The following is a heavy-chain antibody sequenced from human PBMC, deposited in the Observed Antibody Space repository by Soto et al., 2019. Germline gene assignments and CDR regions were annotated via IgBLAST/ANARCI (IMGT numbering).Heavy chain of an antibody. Sequence: QVQVVQSGVEVRRPGSSVKVSCKASGDTFKNCVISWVRQAPGQGLEWMGGIIPLFGTTDFAQRFQGRLTITTDESTTTAYMELSRLRSEDTATYYWAAELGFMKVSVVWGQGTTVIVSS. CDR1: GDTFKNCV. D-gene: IGHD7-27*01. V-gene: IGHV1-69*01. CDR3: AAELGFMKVSVV. CDR2: IIPLFGTT. J-gene: IGHJ6*02.